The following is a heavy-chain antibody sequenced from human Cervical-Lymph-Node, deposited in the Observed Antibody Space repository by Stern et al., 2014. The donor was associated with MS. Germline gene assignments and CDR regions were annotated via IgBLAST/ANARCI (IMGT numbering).Heavy chain of an antibody. D-gene: IGHD2-2*01. CDR1: GGTFSSYA. J-gene: IGHJ4*02. CDR3: ARAPLGYCSSTSCSRYYFDY. V-gene: IGHV1-69*01. Sequence: QMQLVQSGAEVKKPGSSVKVSCKASGGTFSSYAISWVRQAPGQELEWMGGIIPIFGTANYAQKFQGRVTITADESTSTAYMELSSLRSEDTAVYYCARAPLGYCSSTSCSRYYFDYWGQGTLVTVSS. CDR2: IIPIFGTA.